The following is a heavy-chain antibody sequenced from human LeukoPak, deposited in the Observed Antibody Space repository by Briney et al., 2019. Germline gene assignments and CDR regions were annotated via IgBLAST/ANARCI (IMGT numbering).Heavy chain of an antibody. J-gene: IGHJ4*02. V-gene: IGHV3-23*01. D-gene: IGHD4-17*01. CDR3: AKITKATTPNY. Sequence: GGSLRLSCAASGLTFSNYAMNWVRQASGRGLEWVSGITDSGRKTYYADSVKGRFSISRDNSKNAVYLQMSDLRAEDTAVYYCAKITKATTPNYWGQGTLVTVSS. CDR1: GLTFSNYA. CDR2: ITDSGRKT.